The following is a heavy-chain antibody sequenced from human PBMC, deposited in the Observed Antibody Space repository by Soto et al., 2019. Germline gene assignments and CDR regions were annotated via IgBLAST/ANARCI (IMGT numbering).Heavy chain of an antibody. D-gene: IGHD5-12*01. J-gene: IGHJ4*02. CDR2: IYYSGST. V-gene: IGHV4-59*08. Sequence: PSETLSLTCTVSGGSISSYYWSWIRQPPGKGLEWIGYIYYSGSTNYNPSLKSRVTISVDTSKNQFSLKLSSVTAADTAVYYCARHGNIVATIPAAFDYWGQGTLVTVSS. CDR1: GGSISSYY. CDR3: ARHGNIVATIPAAFDY.